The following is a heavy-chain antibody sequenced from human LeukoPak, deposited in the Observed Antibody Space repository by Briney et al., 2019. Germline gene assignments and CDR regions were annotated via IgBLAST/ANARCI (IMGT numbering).Heavy chain of an antibody. Sequence: SETLSLTCTVSGGSISSYYWSWIRQPPGKGLEWIGYIYYSGSTNYNPSLKSRVTISVDTSKNQFSLKLSSVTAADTAVYYCARNIVATAQYYYYGMDVWGQGTTVTVSS. CDR1: GGSISSYY. CDR2: IYYSGST. CDR3: ARNIVATAQYYYYGMDV. V-gene: IGHV4-59*01. J-gene: IGHJ6*02. D-gene: IGHD5-12*01.